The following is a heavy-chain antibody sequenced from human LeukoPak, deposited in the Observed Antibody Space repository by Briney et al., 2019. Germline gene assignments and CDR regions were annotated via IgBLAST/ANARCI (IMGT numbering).Heavy chain of an antibody. CDR2: IRSKAYGGTT. V-gene: IGHV3-49*04. J-gene: IGHJ4*02. D-gene: IGHD4-17*01. Sequence: LSGGSLRLSCTGSAFTVGDYAMTWVRQAPGKGLEWVGFIRSKAYGGTTEYAASVKDRFTISRNDSKSIAYLHMNSLKTEDTAVYYCTRETTPYYWGQGTLVTVSS. CDR1: AFTVGDYA. CDR3: TRETTPYY.